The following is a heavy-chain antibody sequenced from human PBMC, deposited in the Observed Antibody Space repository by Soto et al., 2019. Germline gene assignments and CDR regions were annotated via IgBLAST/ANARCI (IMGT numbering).Heavy chain of an antibody. CDR2: ISYDGSNK. J-gene: IGHJ4*02. V-gene: IGHV3-30*18. D-gene: IGHD6-13*01. CDR3: AKEESSSFPLRKYYFDY. CDR1: GFTFSSYG. Sequence: QVQLVESGGGVVQPGRSLRLSCAASGFTFSSYGMHWVRQAPGKGLEWVAVISYDGSNKYYADSVKGRFTISRDNSKNTLYLQMNSLRAEDTAVYYCAKEESSSFPLRKYYFDYWGQGTLVTVSS.